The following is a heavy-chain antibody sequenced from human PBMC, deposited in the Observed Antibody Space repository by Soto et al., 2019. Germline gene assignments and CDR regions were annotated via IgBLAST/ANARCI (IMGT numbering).Heavy chain of an antibody. V-gene: IGHV3-48*04. CDR2: ISSSGRTI. Sequence: GGSLRLSCAASRFTFKNYGMHWVRQAPGKGLEWVSYISSSGRTIYYADSVKGRFTISRDNAKNSLYLQMNSLRAEDTAVYYCARVGDEWGYYYYMDVWGKGTTVTVSS. CDR3: ARVGDEWGYYYYMDV. CDR1: RFTFKNYG. D-gene: IGHD3-16*01. J-gene: IGHJ6*03.